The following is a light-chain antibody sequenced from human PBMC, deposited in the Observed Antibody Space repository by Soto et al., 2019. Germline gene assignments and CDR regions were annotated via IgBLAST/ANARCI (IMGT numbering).Light chain of an antibody. CDR1: QSISSN. CDR2: TAA. V-gene: IGKV1-39*01. CDR3: QQSNSLPPT. J-gene: IGKJ1*01. Sequence: DIQMTESPSSVSASVGYRVTITCRASQSISSNLNWYQQKPGKAPKLLIYTAASLQSGVPSRFSGSGSGTDFTLTIASLQLEDFATYYCQQSNSLPPTFGQGTKVEIK.